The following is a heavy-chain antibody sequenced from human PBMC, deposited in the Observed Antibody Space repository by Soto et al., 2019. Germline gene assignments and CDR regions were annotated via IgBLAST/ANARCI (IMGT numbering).Heavy chain of an antibody. Sequence: ASVKVSCKASGYTFTSYGISWVRQAPGQGLEWMGWISAYNGNTNYAQKLQGRVTMTTDTSTSTAYMELRSLRSDDTAVYYCARSRITMVRGLRGFDIWGQGTMVTVSS. CDR2: ISAYNGNT. J-gene: IGHJ3*02. V-gene: IGHV1-18*04. CDR1: GYTFTSYG. D-gene: IGHD3-10*01. CDR3: ARSRITMVRGLRGFDI.